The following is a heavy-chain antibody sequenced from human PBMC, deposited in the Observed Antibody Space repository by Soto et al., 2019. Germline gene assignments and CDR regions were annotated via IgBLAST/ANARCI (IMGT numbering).Heavy chain of an antibody. CDR2: INGRSNYV. V-gene: IGHV3-21*01. Sequence: GGTLTLSCTFSCFTFSTYTMNWVRQAQGKRLEWVSSINGRSNYVNYADSVKGRFTISRDNAKNQLYLQMSGLRAEDTAIYYCAREDGVVGSSSAFDHWGLGTLVTVSS. D-gene: IGHD1-26*01. J-gene: IGHJ4*02. CDR1: CFTFSTYT. CDR3: AREDGVVGSSSAFDH.